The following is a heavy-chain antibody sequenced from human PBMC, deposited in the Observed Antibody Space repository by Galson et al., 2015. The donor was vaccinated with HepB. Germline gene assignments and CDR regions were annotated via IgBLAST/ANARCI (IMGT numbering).Heavy chain of an antibody. CDR3: AKIMRRGPLVRGIIPDF. CDR2: ILYDGSQK. Sequence: SLRLSCAASGFNFSTYAMHWVRQAPGKGLEWVALILYDGSQKYYGDSVKGRFTISRDDSKNTLHLQMNSLRTEDTAVYFCAKIMRRGPLVRGIIPDFWGQGTLVTVSS. V-gene: IGHV3-30*18. D-gene: IGHD3-10*01. J-gene: IGHJ4*02. CDR1: GFNFSTYA.